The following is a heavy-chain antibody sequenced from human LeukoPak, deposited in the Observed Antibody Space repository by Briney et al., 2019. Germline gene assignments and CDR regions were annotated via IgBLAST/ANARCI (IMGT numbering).Heavy chain of an antibody. CDR2: ISSSSSYI. CDR1: GFTFSSYS. J-gene: IGHJ4*02. Sequence: PGGSLRLSCAASGFTFSSYSMNWVRQAPGKGLEWVSSISSSSSYIYYADSVKGRFTISRDNAKNSLYLQMNSLRAEDTAVYYCARGALSEEVGDYWGQGTLVTVSS. V-gene: IGHV3-21*01. D-gene: IGHD1-26*01. CDR3: ARGALSEEVGDY.